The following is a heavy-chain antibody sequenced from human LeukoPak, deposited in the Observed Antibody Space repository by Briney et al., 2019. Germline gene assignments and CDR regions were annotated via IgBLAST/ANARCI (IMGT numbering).Heavy chain of an antibody. D-gene: IGHD3-22*01. Sequence: PSETLSLTCTVSGGSISTTSYFWGWIRQPPGKGLEWIGSIYHSGSTYYNPSLKSRVTISVDTSKNQFSLKLSSVTAADTAVYYCARDYDSSENWFDPWGQGTLVTVSS. J-gene: IGHJ5*02. CDR3: ARDYDSSENWFDP. V-gene: IGHV4-39*07. CDR2: IYHSGST. CDR1: GGSISTTSYF.